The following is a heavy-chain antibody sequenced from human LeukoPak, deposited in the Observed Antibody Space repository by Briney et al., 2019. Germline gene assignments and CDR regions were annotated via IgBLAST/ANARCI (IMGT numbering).Heavy chain of an antibody. Sequence: SLRLFCSASGLTLYDFAVLCAPGAPGGGVEGVSGISWNSGSIGYADSVKGRFTISRDNAKNSLYLQMNSLRAEDMALYYCAKDVGSSGWYYFDYWGQGTLVTVSS. D-gene: IGHD6-19*01. CDR3: AKDVGSSGWYYFDY. CDR2: ISWNSGSI. J-gene: IGHJ4*02. V-gene: IGHV3-9*03. CDR1: GLTLYDFA.